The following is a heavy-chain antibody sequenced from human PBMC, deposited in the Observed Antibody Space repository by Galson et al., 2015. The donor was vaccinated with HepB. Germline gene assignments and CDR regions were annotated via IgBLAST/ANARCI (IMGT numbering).Heavy chain of an antibody. CDR3: ARVANYYDSSGHHTPNFDY. D-gene: IGHD3-22*01. CDR2: IYYSGST. CDR1: GGSVSSGSYY. V-gene: IGHV4-61*01. Sequence: ETLSLTCTASGGSVSSGSYYWSWIRQPPGKGLEWIGYIYYSGSTNYNPSLKSRVTISVDTSKNQFSLKLSSVTAADTAVYYCARVANYYDSSGHHTPNFDYWGQGTLVTVSS. J-gene: IGHJ4*02.